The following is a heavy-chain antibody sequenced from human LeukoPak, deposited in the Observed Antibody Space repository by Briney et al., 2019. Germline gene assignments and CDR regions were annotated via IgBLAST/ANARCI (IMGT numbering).Heavy chain of an antibody. CDR2: INPSGGST. CDR1: GYTFTSYY. CDR3: ALLWFGEPADF. D-gene: IGHD3-10*01. J-gene: IGHJ4*02. Sequence: ASVKVSCKASGYTFTSYYMHWVRQAPGQGLEWMGIINPSGGSTSYAQKFQGRVTITRDTSASTAYMELSSLRSEDTAVYYCALLWFGEPADFWGQGTLVTVSS. V-gene: IGHV1-46*01.